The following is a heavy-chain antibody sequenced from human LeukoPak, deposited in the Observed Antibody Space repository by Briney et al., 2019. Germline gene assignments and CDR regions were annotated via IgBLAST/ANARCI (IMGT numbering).Heavy chain of an antibody. CDR1: GFTFSNYW. J-gene: IGHJ4*02. CDR2: INQDGSEK. CDR3: ARDRALYDSRRGYYYTEDDY. Sequence: GGSLRLSCAASGFTFSNYWMSWVRQAPGKGLEWVANINQDGSEKYYVDSVKGRFTISRDNAKSSLYLQMNSLRADGTAVYYCARDRALYDSRRGYYYTEDDYWGQGTLVTVSS. V-gene: IGHV3-7*01. D-gene: IGHD3-22*01.